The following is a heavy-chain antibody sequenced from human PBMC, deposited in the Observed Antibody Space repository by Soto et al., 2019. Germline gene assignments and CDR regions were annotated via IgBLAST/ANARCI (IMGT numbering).Heavy chain of an antibody. CDR1: GFTFGDYA. CDR2: IRSKAYGGTT. Sequence: PGGSLRLSCTASGFTFGDYAMSWFRQAPGKGLEWVGFIRSKAYGGTTEYAASVKGRFTISRDDSKSIAYLQMNSLKTEDTAVYYCTSGDYGSGYSTRWNIETGPFPAFEIWGKGTMVTV. J-gene: IGHJ3*02. CDR3: TSGDYGSGYSTRWNIETGPFPAFEI. V-gene: IGHV3-49*03. D-gene: IGHD6-13*01.